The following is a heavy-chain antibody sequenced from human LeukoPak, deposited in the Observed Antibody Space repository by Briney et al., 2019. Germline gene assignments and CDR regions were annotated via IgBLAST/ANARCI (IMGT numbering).Heavy chain of an antibody. CDR2: IYPGDSDT. CDR1: GYSFTSYW. Sequence: GESLKISCKGSGYSFTSYWIGWVRQMPGKGLEWMGIIYPGDSDTRYSPSFQGQVTISADKSISTAYLQWSSLKASDTAMYYCARRGIAAAGKSGFNYYGMDVWGQGTTVTVSS. CDR3: ARRGIAAAGKSGFNYYGMDV. D-gene: IGHD6-13*01. J-gene: IGHJ6*02. V-gene: IGHV5-51*01.